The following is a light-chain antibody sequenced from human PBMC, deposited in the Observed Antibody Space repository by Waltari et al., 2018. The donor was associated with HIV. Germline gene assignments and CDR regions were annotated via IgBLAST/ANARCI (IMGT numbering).Light chain of an antibody. CDR2: RNN. V-gene: IGLV1-47*01. CDR3: VTWADRSSGPVV. Sequence: QSVLTQPPSASGTPGQRITISCSGRSSKIGNNYIHWYQHHPGTAPKLPTYRNNQRASGVPDRFSGSKSGTSASLAISVLRSEDEADYYCVTWADRSSGPVVFGGGTKVTVL. J-gene: IGLJ2*01. CDR1: SSKIGNNY.